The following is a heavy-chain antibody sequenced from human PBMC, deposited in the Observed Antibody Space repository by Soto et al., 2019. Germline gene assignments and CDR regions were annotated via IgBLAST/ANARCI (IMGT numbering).Heavy chain of an antibody. D-gene: IGHD6-19*01. CDR2: ISAYNGNT. J-gene: IGHJ5*02. V-gene: IGHV1-18*01. Sequence: ASVKGSLQGSGYTFPSYVISWVRQAPGQGLEWMGWISAYNGNTNNAQKLKGRVTMTTDTSTSTAYMELRSLRSDDTAVYYCARITEAGLNNWFDPWGQGTLVTVSS. CDR3: ARITEAGLNNWFDP. CDR1: GYTFPSYV.